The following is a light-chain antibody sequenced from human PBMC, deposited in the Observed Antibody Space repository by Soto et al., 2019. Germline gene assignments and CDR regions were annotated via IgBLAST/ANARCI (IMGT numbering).Light chain of an antibody. J-gene: IGKJ4*01. CDR3: QVYGSSPIT. CDR1: QSVSSY. V-gene: IGKV3-20*01. CDR2: GAS. Sequence: EIVLTQSPGTLSLSPGERATLSCRASQSVSSYLAWYPQKFGQAPRLLIYGASSRATGIPDRFSGTGSGTDFTLTISRLEPEDFAVYYGQVYGSSPITFGGGSKVEIK.